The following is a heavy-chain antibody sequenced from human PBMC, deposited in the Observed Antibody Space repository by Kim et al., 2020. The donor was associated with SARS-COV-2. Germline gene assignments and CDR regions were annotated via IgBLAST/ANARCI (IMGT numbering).Heavy chain of an antibody. CDR3: AREPSTYFDY. CDR2: ST. J-gene: IGHJ4*02. Sequence: STNDANAVKGRLTTSRDDSRNTVYLQMNSVRAEDTAVYFCAREPSTYFDYWGQGPLVTVSS. V-gene: IGHV3-66*01.